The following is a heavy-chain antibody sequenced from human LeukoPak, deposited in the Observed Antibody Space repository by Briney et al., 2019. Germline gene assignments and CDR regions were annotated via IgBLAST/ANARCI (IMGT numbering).Heavy chain of an antibody. Sequence: SETLSLTCTVSGGSISSYYWSWIRQPPGKGLEWLGYIYYSGSTNYNPSLKSRVTISVDTSKNQFSLKLSSVTAADTAVYYCARVNRGYSDYWGQGTLVTVSS. CDR2: IYYSGST. D-gene: IGHD2-15*01. CDR1: GGSISSYY. J-gene: IGHJ4*02. V-gene: IGHV4-59*01. CDR3: ARVNRGYSDY.